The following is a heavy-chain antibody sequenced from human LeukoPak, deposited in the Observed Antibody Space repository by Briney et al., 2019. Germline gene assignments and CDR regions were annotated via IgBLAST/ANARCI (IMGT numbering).Heavy chain of an antibody. CDR3: ATEGDILTGYLDAFDI. V-gene: IGHV3-7*03. D-gene: IGHD3-9*01. CDR2: IKQDGSEK. J-gene: IGHJ3*02. Sequence: PGGSLRLSCAASGFTFSSYWMSWVRQAPGKGLEWVANIKQDGSEKYYVDSVKGRFTISRDNAKNSLYLQMNSLRAEDTALYYCATEGDILTGYLDAFDIWGQGTMVTVSS. CDR1: GFTFSSYW.